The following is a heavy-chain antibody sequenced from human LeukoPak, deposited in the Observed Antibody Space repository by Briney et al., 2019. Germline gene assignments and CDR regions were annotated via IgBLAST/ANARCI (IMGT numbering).Heavy chain of an antibody. D-gene: IGHD1-26*01. J-gene: IGHJ4*02. CDR2: INQDGSEK. Sequence: GGSLRLSCAASGFTFSSYWMNWGRQAPGKGLEGLANINQDGSEKYYVDSVQGRFTISRDNAKNSLYLQMNSLRAEDTAVYYCARAPLRSGSSYYFDYWGQGTLVTVSS. V-gene: IGHV3-7*04. CDR1: GFTFSSYW. CDR3: ARAPLRSGSSYYFDY.